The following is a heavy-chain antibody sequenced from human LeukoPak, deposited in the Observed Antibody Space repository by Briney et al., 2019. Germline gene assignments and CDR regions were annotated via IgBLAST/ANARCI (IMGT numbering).Heavy chain of an antibody. D-gene: IGHD6-6*01. Sequence: SGTLSLTRAVYGGSFSGYYWSWIRQPPGKGLEWIGEINHSGSTNYNPSLKSRVTISVDTSKNQFSLKLSSVTAADTAVYYCAREIAARPLHPCWFDPWGQGTLVTVSS. V-gene: IGHV4-34*01. CDR2: INHSGST. CDR1: GGSFSGYY. CDR3: AREIAARPLHPCWFDP. J-gene: IGHJ5*02.